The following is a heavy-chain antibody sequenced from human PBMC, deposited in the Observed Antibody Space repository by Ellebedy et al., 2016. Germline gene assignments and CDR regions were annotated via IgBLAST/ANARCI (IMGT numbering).Heavy chain of an antibody. Sequence: GGSLRLSCAASGFTFSSYGMHWVRQAPGKGLEWVAVISYDGSNKYYADSVKGRFTISRDNSKNTLYLQMNSLRAEDTAVYYCARDAGIAVAGTPHKDYYGMDVWGQGTTVTVSS. CDR2: ISYDGSNK. J-gene: IGHJ6*02. CDR1: GFTFSSYG. D-gene: IGHD6-19*01. CDR3: ARDAGIAVAGTPHKDYYGMDV. V-gene: IGHV3-30*03.